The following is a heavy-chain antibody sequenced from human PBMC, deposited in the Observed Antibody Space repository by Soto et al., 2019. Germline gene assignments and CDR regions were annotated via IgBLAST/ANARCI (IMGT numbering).Heavy chain of an antibody. CDR3: ARDEAWASYYYYYGVDV. V-gene: IGHV1-69*01. D-gene: IGHD3-16*01. CDR2: ILPIFGTT. CDR1: GGTFNIYN. J-gene: IGHJ6*02. Sequence: QVQLVQSGAEVKKPGSSVKVSCKASGGTFNIYNINWVRQAPGQGLEWMGGILPIFGTTNYAQRFQGRLTIIADDSTSRAYMELSSLRSEDTAVYYCARDEAWASYYYYYGVDVWGQGTTVTVTS.